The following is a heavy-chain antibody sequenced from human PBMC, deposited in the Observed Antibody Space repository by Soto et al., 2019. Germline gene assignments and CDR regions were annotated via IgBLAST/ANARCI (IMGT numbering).Heavy chain of an antibody. Sequence: EVQLLESGGGLVQPGGSLRLSCTASTFPFNTYAMTWIRQAPGRGLEWVASISGSGDRTLYPDSLKGRFTISRDNSRNTLFLQMNSLTAGDAAVYYCTRDPNGDHIGASDFWDQGTVVTVSS. CDR2: ISGSGDRT. CDR3: TRDPNGDHIGASDF. V-gene: IGHV3-23*01. CDR1: TFPFNTYA. D-gene: IGHD2-21*02. J-gene: IGHJ3*01.